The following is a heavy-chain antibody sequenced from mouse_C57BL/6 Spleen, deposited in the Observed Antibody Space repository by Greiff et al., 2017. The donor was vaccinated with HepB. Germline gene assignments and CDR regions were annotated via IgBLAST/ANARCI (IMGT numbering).Heavy chain of an antibody. CDR2: IDPDDGDT. CDR1: GFNIKDYY. V-gene: IGHV14-1*01. Sequence: EVKLQQSGAELVRPGASVKLSCTASGFNIKDYYMHWVKQRPEQGLEWIGRIDPDDGDTKYAPKFQGKATMTADTSSNTAYLQLSSLTSEDTAVYYCSAVATRYFAVWGTGTTVTVSS. CDR3: SAVATRYFAV. D-gene: IGHD1-1*02. J-gene: IGHJ1*03.